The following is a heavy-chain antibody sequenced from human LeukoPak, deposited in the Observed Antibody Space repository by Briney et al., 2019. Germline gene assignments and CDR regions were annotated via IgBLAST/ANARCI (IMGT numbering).Heavy chain of an antibody. CDR3: ARGGRYCTNGVCLMGAFDI. CDR1: GYTFTGYY. D-gene: IGHD2-8*01. CDR2: INPNSGGT. J-gene: IGHJ3*02. V-gene: IGHV1-2*06. Sequence: ASVKVSCKASGYTFTGYYMHWVRQAPGQGLEWMGRINPNSGGTNYAQKFQGRVTMTRDTSISTAYMELSRLRSDDTAVYYCARGGRYCTNGVCLMGAFDIWGQGTMVTVSS.